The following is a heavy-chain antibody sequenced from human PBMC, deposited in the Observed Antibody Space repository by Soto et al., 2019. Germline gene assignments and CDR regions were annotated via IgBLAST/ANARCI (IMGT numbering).Heavy chain of an antibody. CDR2: ILNTGGDT. D-gene: IGHD3-10*01. J-gene: IGHJ4*02. CDR1: GLTFSNNG. CDR3: ATASGESSPGSPVFDS. Sequence: PVGSLRLSCAASGLTFSNNGMTWVRQAPWKGLEWGSVILNTGGDTLYADSVKGRFTISRDNSKNTLYLQINSLTAEDTAMYYCATASGESSPGSPVFDSWGQGTRVTVSS. V-gene: IGHV3-23*01.